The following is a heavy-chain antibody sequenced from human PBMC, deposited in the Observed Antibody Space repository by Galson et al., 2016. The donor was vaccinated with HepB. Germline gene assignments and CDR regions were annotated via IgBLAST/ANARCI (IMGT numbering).Heavy chain of an antibody. Sequence: SLRLSCAASGFTLDHYAMHWVRQAPGKGLEWVSGISWNSGSIGYADSVKGRFTISRDNARHLLYLQMNDLRADDTAVYYCAKDVNVPPSVFGAFDLWGQGTIVTVSS. CDR3: AKDVNVPPSVFGAFDL. CDR1: GFTLDHYA. CDR2: ISWNSGSI. V-gene: IGHV3-9*01. D-gene: IGHD3-10*02. J-gene: IGHJ3*01.